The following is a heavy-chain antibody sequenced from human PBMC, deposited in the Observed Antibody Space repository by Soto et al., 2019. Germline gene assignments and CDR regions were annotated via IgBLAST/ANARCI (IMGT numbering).Heavy chain of an antibody. D-gene: IGHD5-12*01. J-gene: IGHJ4*02. CDR2: INHSGST. CDR1: GGSFSGYY. V-gene: IGHV4-34*01. CDR3: ARASIWWLRYYFDY. Sequence: SETLSLTCAVYGGSFSGYYCSWIRQPPGKGLEWIGEINHSGSTNYNPSLKSRVTISVDTSKNQFSLKLSSVTAADTAVYYCARASIWWLRYYFDYWGQGTLVTVSS.